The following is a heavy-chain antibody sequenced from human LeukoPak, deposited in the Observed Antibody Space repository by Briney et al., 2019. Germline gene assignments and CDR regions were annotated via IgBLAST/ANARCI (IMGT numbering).Heavy chain of an antibody. J-gene: IGHJ4*02. V-gene: IGHV3-7*05. D-gene: IGHD3-10*01. CDR3: ARSHRSFASGSGDY. Sequence: GGSLRLSCAASKFTFSAYWMSWVRQAPGKGLEWVANINQDGSEKYYVDSVKGRFSISRDNAKNSLFLQMNSLRAEDTAVYFCARSHRSFASGSGDYWGQGTLVPVSS. CDR1: KFTFSAYW. CDR2: INQDGSEK.